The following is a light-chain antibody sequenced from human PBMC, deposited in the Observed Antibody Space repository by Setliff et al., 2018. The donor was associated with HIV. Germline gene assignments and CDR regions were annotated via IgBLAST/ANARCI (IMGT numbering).Light chain of an antibody. V-gene: IGLV2-14*03. Sequence: QSVLTQPASVPGSPGQSITISCTGTSSDVGVYNYVSWYQQHPGKAPKLMIYDVSNRPSGVSNRFSGSKSGNTASLTISGLQAEDEADYYCSSYTSSSTLVFGGGTK. CDR3: SSYTSSSTLV. J-gene: IGLJ3*02. CDR1: SSDVGVYNY. CDR2: DVS.